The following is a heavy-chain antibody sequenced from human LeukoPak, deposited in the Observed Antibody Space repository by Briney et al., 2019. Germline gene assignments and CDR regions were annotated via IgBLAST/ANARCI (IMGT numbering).Heavy chain of an antibody. Sequence: HPGGSLRLSCAASGFTFSGSAMHWVRQASGKGLEWVGRIRSKTNSYATAYAASMKGRFTISRDDSKNTAYLQMNSLKTEDAAVYYCSANYCSGTNCYYYWGQGTLVTVSS. J-gene: IGHJ4*02. V-gene: IGHV3-73*01. CDR3: SANYCSGTNCYYY. D-gene: IGHD2-15*01. CDR1: GFTFSGSA. CDR2: IRSKTNSYAT.